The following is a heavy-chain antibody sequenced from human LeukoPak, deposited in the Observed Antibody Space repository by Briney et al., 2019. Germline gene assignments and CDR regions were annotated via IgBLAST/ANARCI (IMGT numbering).Heavy chain of an antibody. Sequence: SETLSLTCTVSGGSISSYYWSWIRQPPGKGLEWIGYIYYSGSTNYNPSLKSRVTISVDTSKNQFSLKLSSVTAADTAVYYCAGIVVVVAATLPAFDIWGQGTMVTVSS. V-gene: IGHV4-59*01. CDR1: GGSISSYY. CDR3: AGIVVVVAATLPAFDI. D-gene: IGHD2-15*01. J-gene: IGHJ3*02. CDR2: IYYSGST.